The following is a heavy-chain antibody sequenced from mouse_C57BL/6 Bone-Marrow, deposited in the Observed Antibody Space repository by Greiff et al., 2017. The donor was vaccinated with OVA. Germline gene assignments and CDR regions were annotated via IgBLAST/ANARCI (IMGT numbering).Heavy chain of an antibody. CDR2: INPNNGGT. Sequence: GASVKIPCKASGYTFTDYNMDWVKQSHGKSLEWIGDINPNNGGTIYNQKFKGKATLTVDKSSSTAYMELRSLTSEDTAVYYCARHDYLAWFAYWGQGTLVTVSA. CDR1: GYTFTDYN. V-gene: IGHV1-18*01. J-gene: IGHJ3*01. D-gene: IGHD2-4*01. CDR3: ARHDYLAWFAY.